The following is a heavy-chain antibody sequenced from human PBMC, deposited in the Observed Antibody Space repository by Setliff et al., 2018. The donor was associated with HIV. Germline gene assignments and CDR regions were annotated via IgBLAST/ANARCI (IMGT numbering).Heavy chain of an antibody. CDR2: ISTHNRNT. Sequence: ASVKVSCKASGYTFTNYGLTWVRQAPGQGLEWMGWISTHNRNTNYAQKSQGRVTMTTDTSTSTAYMDLRSLRSDDTAVYYCARDRHFSGSFFWGQGTLVTVSS. D-gene: IGHD1-26*01. V-gene: IGHV1-18*01. CDR1: GYTFTNYG. J-gene: IGHJ4*02. CDR3: ARDRHFSGSFF.